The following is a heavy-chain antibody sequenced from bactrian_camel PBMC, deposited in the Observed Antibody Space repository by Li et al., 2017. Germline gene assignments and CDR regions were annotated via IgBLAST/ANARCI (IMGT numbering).Heavy chain of an antibody. D-gene: IGHD3*01. Sequence: DVQLVESGGGSVQAGGSLKLSCVTSGFEFSSCGVSWHRQATGKERELVSRISKDGTTTYADSVKGRFTISQDKAKNTLYLQMNSLKPEDTATYYCTAKKSYDPKSCARIWNMPSAFVYWGQGTQVTVS. CDR1: GFEFSSCG. CDR3: TAKKSYDPKSCARIWNMPSAFVY. J-gene: IGHJ4*01. V-gene: IGHV3S10*01. CDR2: ISKDGTT.